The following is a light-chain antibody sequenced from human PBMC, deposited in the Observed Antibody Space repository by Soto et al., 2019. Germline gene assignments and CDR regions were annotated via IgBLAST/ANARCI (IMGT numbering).Light chain of an antibody. J-gene: IGKJ4*01. CDR1: QSVSSSF. Sequence: EIVLTQSPGTLSLSPGERATLSCRASQSVSSSFFAWYQQKPGQAPRLLIYGASNRATGITDRFSGSGSGTDFTLTIGRLEPEASAVYYCQVYSDSPRLTFGGGTKVEIK. CDR2: GAS. CDR3: QVYSDSPRLT. V-gene: IGKV3-20*01.